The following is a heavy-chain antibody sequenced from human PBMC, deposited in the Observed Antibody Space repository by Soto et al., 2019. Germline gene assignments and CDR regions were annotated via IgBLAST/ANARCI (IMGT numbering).Heavy chain of an antibody. CDR2: ISSGSGNI. V-gene: IGHV3-21*01. D-gene: IGHD4-17*01. CDR1: GFTFSSYS. Sequence: EVQLVESGGGLVKPGGSLRLSCAASGFTFSSYSMNWVRQDPGQGLEWVSSISSGSGNIYYADSVKGRFTISRDNAKNSLYLQMNSLSAEDTAVYYCARGGYGDYGHWGKGTLVTVSS. CDR3: ARGGYGDYGH. J-gene: IGHJ4*02.